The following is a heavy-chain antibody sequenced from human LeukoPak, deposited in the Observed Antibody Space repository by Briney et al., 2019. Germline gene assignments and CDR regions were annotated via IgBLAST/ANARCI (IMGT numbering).Heavy chain of an antibody. D-gene: IGHD1-1*01. CDR2: INPNSGGT. V-gene: IGHV1-2*02. CDR3: ARSTTITSHFDY. J-gene: IGHJ4*02. Sequence: ASVKVSFKASGYTFTGYYMHWVRQAPGLGLEWMGWINPNSGGTNYAQKFQGRVTMTRDTSISTAYMELSRLRSVDTAVYYCARSTTITSHFDYWGQGALVTVSS. CDR1: GYTFTGYY.